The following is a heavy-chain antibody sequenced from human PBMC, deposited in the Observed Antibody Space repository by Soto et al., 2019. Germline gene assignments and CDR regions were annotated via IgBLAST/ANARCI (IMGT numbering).Heavy chain of an antibody. D-gene: IGHD3-10*01. CDR2: INNHGTSI. CDR3: ERDKPGWGTYLHYGMDV. J-gene: IGHJ6*02. V-gene: IGHV3-74*01. Sequence: VVSVTLSCEPCGFTFSSYWIRGGRQCPGKGLMWVSRINNHGTSISYADSVTGRFTISTDNAKKTLYLQITSMRAEDTDVYYRERDKPGWGTYLHYGMDVWGQGPTVTVSS. CDR1: GFTFSSYW.